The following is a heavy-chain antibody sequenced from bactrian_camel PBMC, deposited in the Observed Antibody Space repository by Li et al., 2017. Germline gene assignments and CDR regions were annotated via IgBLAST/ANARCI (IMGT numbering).Heavy chain of an antibody. CDR1: GFTFRNHD. V-gene: IGHV3S40*01. CDR3: TTDRGGDGDFGY. CDR2: SISGGGYA. Sequence: VQLVESGGGLVQPGGSLRLACAASGFTFRNHDMSWVRQAPGKGLEWVSDSISGGGYAYYADPVKGRLTITRDNAKNTMYLQMNSLKSEDTGLYYCTTDRGGDGDFGYWGQGTQVTVS. J-gene: IGHJ6*01.